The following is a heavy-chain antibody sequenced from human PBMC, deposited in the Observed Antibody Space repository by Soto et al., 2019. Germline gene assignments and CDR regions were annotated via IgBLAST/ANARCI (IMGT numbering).Heavy chain of an antibody. D-gene: IGHD3-22*01. V-gene: IGHV4-59*08. Sequence: SETLSLTCTVSVGSISSYYWNWIRQRPGKGLEWIGYIYYSGSTYYNPSLKSRVTISVDTSKNQFSLKLSSVTAADTAVYYCARAPTYYYDSSGPKFDYWGQGTLVTVSS. CDR2: IYYSGST. CDR3: ARAPTYYYDSSGPKFDY. CDR1: VGSISSYY. J-gene: IGHJ4*02.